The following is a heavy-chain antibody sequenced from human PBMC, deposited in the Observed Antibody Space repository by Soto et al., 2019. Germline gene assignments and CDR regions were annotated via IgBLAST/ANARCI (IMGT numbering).Heavy chain of an antibody. CDR2: IAHDGHT. CDR3: AGGRDYDY. V-gene: IGHV4-4*02. D-gene: IGHD1-26*01. Sequence: PSETRSRPCDASGGSITTRGFWTCVRQFPGRGLEWIGEIAHDGHTNYSPSRSGRVTMSVDLSNSRFSLNVASVNAADTAVDFCAGGRDYDYWGQGTLVTVSS. J-gene: IGHJ4*02. CDR1: GGSITTRGF.